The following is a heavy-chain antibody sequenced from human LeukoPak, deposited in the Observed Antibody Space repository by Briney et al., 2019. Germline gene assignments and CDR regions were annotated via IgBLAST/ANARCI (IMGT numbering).Heavy chain of an antibody. CDR3: ARSLTNSFDY. J-gene: IGHJ4*02. D-gene: IGHD4-11*01. CDR1: SGSFSSGGYY. CDR2: IHYSGST. V-gene: IGHV4-31*03. Sequence: SETLSLTCTVSSGSFSSGGYYWSWIRQYPGKGLEWIGYIHYSGSTYYNPSLKSRVTISVDTSKKQFSLKMNSVTAADTAVYYCARSLTNSFDYWGQGTLVTVSS.